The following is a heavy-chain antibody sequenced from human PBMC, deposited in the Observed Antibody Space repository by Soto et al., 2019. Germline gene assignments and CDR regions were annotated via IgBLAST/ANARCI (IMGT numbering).Heavy chain of an antibody. V-gene: IGHV1-69*01. CDR2: IIPIFGTA. CDR3: ARVWEAARDERNQNWFDP. D-gene: IGHD6-6*01. Sequence: QVQLVQSGAGVKKPGSSVKVSCKASGGTFSSYAISWVRQAPGQGLEWMGGIIPIFGTANYAQKFQGRVTITADESTSTAYMELSSLRSEDTAVYYCARVWEAARDERNQNWFDPWGQGTLVTVSS. J-gene: IGHJ5*02. CDR1: GGTFSSYA.